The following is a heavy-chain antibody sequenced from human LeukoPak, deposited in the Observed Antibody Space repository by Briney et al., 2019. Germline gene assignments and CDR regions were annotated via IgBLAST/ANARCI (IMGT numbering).Heavy chain of an antibody. CDR1: GGTFSSYA. CDR2: IIPIFGTA. J-gene: IGHJ4*02. CDR3: ASEYCSSTSCLIGGFDY. D-gene: IGHD2-2*01. V-gene: IGHV1-69*05. Sequence: SVKVSCKASGGTFSSYAISWVRQAPGQGLEWMGGIIPIFGTANYAQMSQGRVTITTDESTSTAYMELSSLRSEDTAVYYCASEYCSSTSCLIGGFDYWGQGTLVTVSS.